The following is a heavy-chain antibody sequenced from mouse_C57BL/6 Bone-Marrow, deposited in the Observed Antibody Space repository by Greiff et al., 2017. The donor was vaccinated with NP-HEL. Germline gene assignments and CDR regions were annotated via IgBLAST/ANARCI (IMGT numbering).Heavy chain of an antibody. D-gene: IGHD1-1*01. CDR2: ISNGGGST. V-gene: IGHV5-12*01. CDR1: GFTFSDYY. CDR3: ARHYYYGSNYYAMDY. J-gene: IGHJ4*01. Sequence: EVKLMESGGGLVQPGGSLKLSCAASGFTFSDYYMYWVRQTPEKRLEWVAYISNGGGSTYYPDTVKGRFTISRDNAKNTLYLQMSRLKSEDTAMYYWARHYYYGSNYYAMDYWGQGTSVTVSS.